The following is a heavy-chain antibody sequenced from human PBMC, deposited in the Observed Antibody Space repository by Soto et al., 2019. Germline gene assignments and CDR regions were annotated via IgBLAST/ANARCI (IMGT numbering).Heavy chain of an antibody. Sequence: QVQLVESGGGVVQPGRSLRLSCAASGFTFSSYGMHWVRQAPGKGLEWVAVIWYDGSNKYYADSVKGRFTISRDNSKNTLYLQMNSLRAEDTAVYYCARDDPLSVTTWHYYYYGMDVWGQGTTVTVSS. J-gene: IGHJ6*02. V-gene: IGHV3-33*01. CDR2: IWYDGSNK. CDR1: GFTFSSYG. D-gene: IGHD4-4*01. CDR3: ARDDPLSVTTWHYYYYGMDV.